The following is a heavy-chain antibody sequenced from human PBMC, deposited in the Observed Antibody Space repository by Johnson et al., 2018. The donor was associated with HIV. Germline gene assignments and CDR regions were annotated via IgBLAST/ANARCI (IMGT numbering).Heavy chain of an antibody. J-gene: IGHJ3*02. CDR2: ISYDGRNK. V-gene: IGHV3-30*03. D-gene: IGHD2-2*01. Sequence: QVQLVESGGGVVQPGRSLSLSCSASGFTFSNYGMPWVRQPPGKGLEWVAVISYDGRNKDYADSVTGRFTISSDNSKNTLYLQMNSLRAEDTAVYYCARVAPAHDAFDIWGQGTMVTVSS. CDR1: GFTFSNYG. CDR3: ARVAPAHDAFDI.